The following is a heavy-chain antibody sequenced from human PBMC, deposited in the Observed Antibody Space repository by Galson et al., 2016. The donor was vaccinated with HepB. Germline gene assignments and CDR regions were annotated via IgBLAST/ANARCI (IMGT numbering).Heavy chain of an antibody. Sequence: SLRLSCAASGFTFSNHWMHWVRQAPGKGLVWVSRISGEGSSPSYADSVKGRFTISRDNAKNTLYLQMNSLRAEDTAVYYCARVLGSYQSFDYWGQGTLVTVSS. CDR1: GFTFSNHW. J-gene: IGHJ4*02. V-gene: IGHV3-74*01. D-gene: IGHD1-26*01. CDR2: ISGEGSSP. CDR3: ARVLGSYQSFDY.